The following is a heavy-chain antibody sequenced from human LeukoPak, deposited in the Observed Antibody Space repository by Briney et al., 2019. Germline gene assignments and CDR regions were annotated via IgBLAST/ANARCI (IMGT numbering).Heavy chain of an antibody. D-gene: IGHD3-16*02. CDR1: GYTFTSYA. V-gene: IGHV7-4-1*02. CDR2: INPNTGNP. J-gene: IGHJ5*02. CDR3: ARAYQRLGGLSFPDQ. Sequence: ASVKVSCKASGYTFTSYAMNWVRQAPGQGLEWMGWINPNTGNPTYAQGFTGRFVLSLDTSVSTTYLQISSLKAEDTAVYYCARAYQRLGGLSFPDQWGQGTLVSVSS.